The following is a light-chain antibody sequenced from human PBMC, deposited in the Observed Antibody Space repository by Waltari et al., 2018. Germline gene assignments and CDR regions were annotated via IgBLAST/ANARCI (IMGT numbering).Light chain of an antibody. J-gene: IGLJ2*01. CDR2: KDT. Sequence: SYELTQPPSVSVSPGQTARITCSGDALPKKYACWYQQKPGQAPLVVIYKDTERPAGIPERFSCSSSGTTVTLTISGVQAEDEADYYCQSADSSGKVFGGGTKLTVL. CDR1: ALPKKY. V-gene: IGLV3-25*03. CDR3: QSADSSGKV.